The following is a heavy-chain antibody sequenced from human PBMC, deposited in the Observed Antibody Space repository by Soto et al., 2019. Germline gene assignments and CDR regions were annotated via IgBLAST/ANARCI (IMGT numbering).Heavy chain of an antibody. CDR1: GFTFNSVA. CDR2: ISGSGDTT. J-gene: IGHJ4*02. Sequence: GGSLRLSCAASGFTFNSVAMSWVRQAPGKGLEWVSSISGSGDTTYSADSVEGRFSISRDNSKNTVFLQMNSLRAEDTAVYYCANIPHYWGQGTLVTVSS. D-gene: IGHD2-21*01. CDR3: ANIPHY. V-gene: IGHV3-23*01.